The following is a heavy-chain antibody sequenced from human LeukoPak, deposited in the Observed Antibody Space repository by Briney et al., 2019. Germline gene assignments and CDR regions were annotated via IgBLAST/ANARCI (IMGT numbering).Heavy chain of an antibody. J-gene: IGHJ4*02. CDR2: ISYDGSNK. CDR1: GFPFSTYA. Sequence: GGSLRLSCAASGFPFSTYAMNWVRQAPGQGLEWVAVISYDGSNKYYADSVKGRFTISRDNSKNTLYLQMNSLRAEDTAVYYCARRADRWLQLGQGFDYWGQGTLVTVSS. V-gene: IGHV3-30*04. CDR3: ARRADRWLQLGQGFDY. D-gene: IGHD5-24*01.